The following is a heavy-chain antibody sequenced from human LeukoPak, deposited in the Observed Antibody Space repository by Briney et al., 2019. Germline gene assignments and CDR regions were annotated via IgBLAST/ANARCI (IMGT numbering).Heavy chain of an antibody. CDR1: GGSISSYY. Sequence: SETLSLTCTVSGGSISSYYWSWIQQPAGKGLEWIGRTHASGSANYNPSLKSRLIMSVDTSKNQFSPKLTSVTAADTAVYYCARGENYGSGSYPLAYWGQGILVTASS. J-gene: IGHJ4*02. V-gene: IGHV4-4*07. D-gene: IGHD3-10*01. CDR2: THASGSA. CDR3: ARGENYGSGSYPLAY.